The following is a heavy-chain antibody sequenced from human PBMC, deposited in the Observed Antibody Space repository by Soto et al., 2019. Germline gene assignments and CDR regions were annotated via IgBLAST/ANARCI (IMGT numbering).Heavy chain of an antibody. CDR1: GFTFSGSW. CDR2: VNEWGTDS. J-gene: IGHJ4*02. Sequence: LRLSCVFSGFTFSGSWMHWVRQAPGEGLVWVSRVNEWGTDSNYADSVKGRFTISRDNAKNTVYLQMNGLRAEDTAVYYCARVAVVTRGIDYWGQGTLVTVSS. CDR3: ARVAVVTRGIDY. V-gene: IGHV3-74*01. D-gene: IGHD6-19*01.